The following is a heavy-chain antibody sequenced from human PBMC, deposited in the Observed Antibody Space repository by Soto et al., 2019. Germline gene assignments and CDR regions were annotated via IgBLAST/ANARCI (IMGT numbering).Heavy chain of an antibody. J-gene: IGHJ3*02. D-gene: IGHD2-21*02. CDR2: ISASISYT. CDR1: GFNFINNA. Sequence: EAQLLESGGGLVQPGGSLRLSCTASGFNFINNAMAWVRQAPGKGLEWVSNISASISYTSYADSVKGRFTISRDNSKNTVYLQMNSLRADDTAVYYCANQNTAKSAFDIWGQGTMVTVSS. CDR3: ANQNTAKSAFDI. V-gene: IGHV3-23*01.